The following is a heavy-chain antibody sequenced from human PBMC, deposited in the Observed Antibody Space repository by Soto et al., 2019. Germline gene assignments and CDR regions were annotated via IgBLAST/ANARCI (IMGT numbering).Heavy chain of an antibody. CDR3: AKDSSSSPYYYYYMDV. CDR2: ISYDGSNK. J-gene: IGHJ6*03. CDR1: GFTFSSYG. Sequence: QVQLVESGGGVVQPGRSLRLSCAASGFTFSSYGMHWVRQAPGKGLEWVAVISYDGSNKYYADSVKGRFTISRDNSKNTLYLQMNSLRAEDTAVYYCAKDSSSSPYYYYYMDVWGKGTTVTVSS. D-gene: IGHD6-6*01. V-gene: IGHV3-30*18.